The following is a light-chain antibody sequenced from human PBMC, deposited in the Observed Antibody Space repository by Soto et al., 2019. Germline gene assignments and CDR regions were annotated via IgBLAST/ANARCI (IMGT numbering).Light chain of an antibody. V-gene: IGKV3-11*01. J-gene: IGKJ3*01. CDR2: DIS. CDR3: QQRVT. CDR1: QSVSNY. Sequence: EIVLTQSPGTLSLSPGETATLSCRASQSVSNYLAWFQQKPGQPPRLLIYDISKRATGIPARFSGSGSGTDFTLTISRLEPEDFAVYYCQQRVTFGPGTKVDIK.